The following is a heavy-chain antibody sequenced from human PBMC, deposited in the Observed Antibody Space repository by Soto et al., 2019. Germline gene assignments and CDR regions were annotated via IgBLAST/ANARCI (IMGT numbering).Heavy chain of an antibody. CDR3: ARGHWGITLFGGGMDV. CDR2: ISGNSGSI. Sequence: EVQLVESGGGLVQPGRSLRLSCAASGFTFNAYAMHWVRQAPGKGLEWVSGISGNSGSIGYADSVKGRFTISRDNAKNSLYLQMSSLRADDTALYYCARGHWGITLFGGGMDVWGQGTTVTVSS. D-gene: IGHD3-10*02. V-gene: IGHV3-9*01. J-gene: IGHJ6*02. CDR1: GFTFNAYA.